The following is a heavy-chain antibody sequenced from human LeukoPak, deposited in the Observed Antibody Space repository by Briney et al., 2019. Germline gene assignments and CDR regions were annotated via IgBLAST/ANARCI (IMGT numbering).Heavy chain of an antibody. CDR3: ARDYFPTTNYDILTGHTYFDY. CDR1: GGSITSSDW. CDR2: IYHSGST. D-gene: IGHD3-9*01. J-gene: IGHJ4*02. Sequence: SETLSLTCAVSGGSITSSDWWSWVRQPPGKGLEWIGEIYHSGSTNYNPSLKSRVTISVDTSKNQFSLKLRSVTAADTAVYYCARDYFPTTNYDILTGHTYFDYWGQGTLVTVSS. V-gene: IGHV4-4*02.